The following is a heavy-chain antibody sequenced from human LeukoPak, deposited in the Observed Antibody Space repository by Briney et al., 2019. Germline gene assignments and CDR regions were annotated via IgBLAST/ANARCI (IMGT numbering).Heavy chain of an antibody. V-gene: IGHV3-30*04. D-gene: IGHD2-2*01. Sequence: GRSLRLSCAASGFTFSSYAMHWVRQAPGKGLEWVAVISYDGSNKYYADSVKGRFTISRDNSKNTLYLQMNSLRAEDTAVYYCARDQDIVVVPATLDYWGQGTLVTVSS. J-gene: IGHJ4*02. CDR1: GFTFSSYA. CDR2: ISYDGSNK. CDR3: ARDQDIVVVPATLDY.